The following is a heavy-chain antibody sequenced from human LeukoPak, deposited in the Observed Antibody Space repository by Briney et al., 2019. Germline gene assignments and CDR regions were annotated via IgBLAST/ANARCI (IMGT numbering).Heavy chain of an antibody. CDR3: ARDSNTAMANYYYYYGMDV. CDR2: IIPILGIA. D-gene: IGHD5-18*01. V-gene: IGHV1-69*04. CDR1: GYTFTSYG. Sequence: SVKVSCKASGYTFTSYGISWVRQAPGQGLEWMGRIIPILGIANYAQKFQGRVTITADKSTSTAYMELSSLRSEDTAVYYCARDSNTAMANYYYYYGMDVWGQGTTVTVSS. J-gene: IGHJ6*02.